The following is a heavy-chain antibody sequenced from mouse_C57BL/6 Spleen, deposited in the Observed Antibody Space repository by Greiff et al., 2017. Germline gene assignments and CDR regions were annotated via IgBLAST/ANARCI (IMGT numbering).Heavy chain of an antibody. D-gene: IGHD2-4*01. CDR3: ARHGSDYDFDFDY. Sequence: EVKLMESGGDLVKPGGSLKLSCAASGFTFSSYGMSWVRQTPDKRLEWVATISSGGSYTYYPDSVKGRFTISRDNAKNTLYLQMSSLKSEDTAMYYCARHGSDYDFDFDYWGQGTTLTVSS. CDR1: GFTFSSYG. J-gene: IGHJ2*01. CDR2: ISSGGSYT. V-gene: IGHV5-6*01.